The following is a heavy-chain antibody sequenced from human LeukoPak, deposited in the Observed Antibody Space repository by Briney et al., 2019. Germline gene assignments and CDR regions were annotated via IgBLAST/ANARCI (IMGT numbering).Heavy chain of an antibody. V-gene: IGHV3-7*01. J-gene: IGHJ4*02. CDR1: EFTFISYG. CDR2: IKQEGSEK. Sequence: GGSLKLSGAASEFTFISYGISGVRRARGKGLDGWANIKQEGSEKYYVDSVKGRFTISRDNAKNSLYLQMNSLRAEDTAVYYCARGAYSSGWPVFDYWGQGTLVTVSS. D-gene: IGHD6-19*01. CDR3: ARGAYSSGWPVFDY.